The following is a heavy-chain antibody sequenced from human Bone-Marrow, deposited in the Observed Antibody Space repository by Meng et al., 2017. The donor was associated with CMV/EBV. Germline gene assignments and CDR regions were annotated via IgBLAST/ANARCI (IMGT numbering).Heavy chain of an antibody. CDR3: ARGPGYSGSPW. Sequence: SVKVSCKASGYTFTSHGFSWVRQAPGQGLEWMGGIIPIFGTANYAQKFQGRVTITTDESTSTAYMELSSLRSEDTAVYYCARGPGYSGSPWWGQGTLVTVSS. CDR2: IIPIFGTA. J-gene: IGHJ4*02. CDR1: GYTFTSHG. V-gene: IGHV1-69*05. D-gene: IGHD1-26*01.